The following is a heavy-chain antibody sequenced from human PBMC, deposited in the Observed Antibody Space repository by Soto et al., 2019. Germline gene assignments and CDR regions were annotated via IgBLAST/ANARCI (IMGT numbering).Heavy chain of an antibody. J-gene: IGHJ4*02. D-gene: IGHD2-2*02. CDR2: ISYDGSDK. V-gene: IGHV3-30*18. Sequence: QEQLVESGGGVVQPGRSLRLSCAASGFTFNTYAMHWVRQAPGKGLAWVAVISYDGSDKYYADSVKGRFIISRDNSKNTLHLQMNSLRAEDTAIYYCAKSPNFYCSSPNCYKFYFDFWGQGALVTVSS. CDR1: GFTFNTYA. CDR3: AKSPNFYCSSPNCYKFYFDF.